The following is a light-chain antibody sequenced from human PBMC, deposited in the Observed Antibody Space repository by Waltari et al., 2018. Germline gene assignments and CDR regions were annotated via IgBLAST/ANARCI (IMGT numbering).Light chain of an antibody. V-gene: IGKV1-5*03. J-gene: IGKJ1*01. CDR3: HQFDRYPMT. CDR2: KAS. CDR1: PTVSSW. Sequence: DIQMTQSPSTLSASVGDRVTISCRASPTVSSWVAWYQQKPGKAPTLLIYKASSLERGVPSRFSGSVSGTEFILTISGLQPEDFATYYCHQFDRYPMTFGQGTKVEIK.